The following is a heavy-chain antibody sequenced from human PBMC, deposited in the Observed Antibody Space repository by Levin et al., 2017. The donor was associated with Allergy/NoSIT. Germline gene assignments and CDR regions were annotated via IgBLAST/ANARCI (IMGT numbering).Heavy chain of an antibody. CDR1: GGSFSGYY. CDR2: INHSGST. Sequence: PSETLSLTCAVYGGSFSGYYWSWIRQPPGKGLEWIGEINHSGSTNYNPSLKSRVTISVDTSKNQFSLKLSSVTAADTAVYYCARGRVRYYYYGMDGWGQGTTVTVSS. V-gene: IGHV4-34*01. CDR3: ARGRVRYYYYGMDG. J-gene: IGHJ6*02.